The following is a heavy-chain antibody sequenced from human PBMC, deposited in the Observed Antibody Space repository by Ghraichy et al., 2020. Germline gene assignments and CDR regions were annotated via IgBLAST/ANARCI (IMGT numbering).Heavy chain of an antibody. CDR1: GFTFDDYA. CDR2: ISWNSGSI. Sequence: GGSLRLSCAASGFTFDDYAMHWVRQAPGKGLEWVSGISWNSGSIGYADSVKGRFTISRDNAKNSLYLQMNSLRAEDTALYYCAKGPYPGIAAAGTGYFDYWGQGTLVTVSS. J-gene: IGHJ4*02. CDR3: AKGPYPGIAAAGTGYFDY. V-gene: IGHV3-9*01. D-gene: IGHD6-13*01.